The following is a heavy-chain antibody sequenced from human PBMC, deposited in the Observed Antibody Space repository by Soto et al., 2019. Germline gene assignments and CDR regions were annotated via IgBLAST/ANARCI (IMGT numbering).Heavy chain of an antibody. D-gene: IGHD3-16*01. CDR2: ISYDGSNK. CDR1: GFTFSSYG. V-gene: IGHV3-30*18. Sequence: QVQLVESGGGVVQPGRSLRLSCAASGFTFSSYGMHWVRQAPGKGLEWVAVISYDGSNKYYADSVKGRFTISRDNXXNTLYLQMNSLRAEDTAVYYCANYDYVWGSRGLDYWGQGTLVTVSS. J-gene: IGHJ4*02. CDR3: ANYDYVWGSRGLDY.